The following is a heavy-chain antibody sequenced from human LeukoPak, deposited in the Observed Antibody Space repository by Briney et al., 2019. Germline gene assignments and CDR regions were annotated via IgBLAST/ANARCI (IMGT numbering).Heavy chain of an antibody. CDR3: ARERGRGSYSPYFDY. J-gene: IGHJ4*02. D-gene: IGHD1-26*01. V-gene: IGHV1-18*01. CDR1: GYTFTSYG. Sequence: ASVTVSCMASGYTFTSYGISWVRQAPGQGLEWMGWISAYNGNTNYAQKLQGRVTMTTDTSTSTAYMELRSLRSDDTAVYYCARERGRGSYSPYFDYWGQGTLVTVSS. CDR2: ISAYNGNT.